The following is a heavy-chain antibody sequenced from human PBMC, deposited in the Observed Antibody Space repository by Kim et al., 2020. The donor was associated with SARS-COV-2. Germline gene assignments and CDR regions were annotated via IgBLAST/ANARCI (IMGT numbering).Heavy chain of an antibody. J-gene: IGHJ4*02. D-gene: IGHD6-13*01. CDR3: TTGQAGTSDY. CDR2: TT. Sequence: TTDYAAPVKGRLTISRDDSKNTLYLQMNSLKTGYTAVYYCTTGQAGTSDYWGQGTLVTVSS. V-gene: IGHV3-15*01.